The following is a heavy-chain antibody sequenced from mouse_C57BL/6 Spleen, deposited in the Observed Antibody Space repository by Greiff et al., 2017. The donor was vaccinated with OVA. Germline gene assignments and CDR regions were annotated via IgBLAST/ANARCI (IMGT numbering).Heavy chain of an antibody. V-gene: IGHV1-59*01. CDR1: GYTFTSYW. CDR3: ARETHMDD. J-gene: IGHJ4*01. Sequence: QVQLKQPGAELVRPGTSVKLSCKASGYTFTSYWMHWVKQRPGQGLEWIGVIDPSDSYTNYNQKFKGKATLTVDTSSSTAYMQLSSLTSEDSAVYYCARETHMDDWGQGTSVTVSS. CDR2: IDPSDSYT.